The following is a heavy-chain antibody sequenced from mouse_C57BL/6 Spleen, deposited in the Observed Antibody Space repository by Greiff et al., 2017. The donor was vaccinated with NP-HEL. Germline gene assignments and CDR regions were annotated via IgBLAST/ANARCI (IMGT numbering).Heavy chain of an antibody. CDR3: ARRDNYYGTRFAY. V-gene: IGHV1-50*01. CDR1: GYTFPSYW. D-gene: IGHD1-1*01. Sequence: QVQLQQPGAELVKPGASVKLSCKASGYTFPSYWMQWVKQRPGQGLEWIGEIDPSDSYTNYNQKFKGKATLTVDTSSSTAYMQLSSLTSEDSAVYYCARRDNYYGTRFAYWGQGTLVTVSA. CDR2: IDPSDSYT. J-gene: IGHJ3*01.